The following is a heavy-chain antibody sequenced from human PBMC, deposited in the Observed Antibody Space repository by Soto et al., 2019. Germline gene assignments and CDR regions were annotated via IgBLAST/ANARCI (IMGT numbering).Heavy chain of an antibody. CDR1: GFSFNEAG. Sequence: EVQLVESAGGLVKPGGSLRLSCVASGFSFNEAGMNWVRQAPGEGLEWVGGIKTSAGGGAKAYAAPVQGRFTISRDDSKNALYLHMNSLRTEDTAIYYCTTGSVEGIWGQGTTVTVSS. V-gene: IGHV3-15*07. CDR2: IKTSAGGGAK. J-gene: IGHJ6*02. CDR3: TTGSVEGI. D-gene: IGHD2-15*01.